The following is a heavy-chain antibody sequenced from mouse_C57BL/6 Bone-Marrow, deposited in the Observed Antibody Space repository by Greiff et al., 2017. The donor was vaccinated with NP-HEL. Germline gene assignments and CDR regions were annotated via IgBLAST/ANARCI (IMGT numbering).Heavy chain of an antibody. Sequence: VQLQQSGAELVRPGASVKLSCTASGFNIKDYYMHWVKQRPEQGLEWIGRIDPEDGDTEYAPKFQGKATMTADTSSNTAYLQLSSLTSEDTAVYYCTTDGSIYDWYFDVWGTGTTVTVSS. CDR3: TTDGSIYDWYFDV. V-gene: IGHV14-1*01. CDR2: IDPEDGDT. D-gene: IGHD1-1*01. CDR1: GFNIKDYY. J-gene: IGHJ1*03.